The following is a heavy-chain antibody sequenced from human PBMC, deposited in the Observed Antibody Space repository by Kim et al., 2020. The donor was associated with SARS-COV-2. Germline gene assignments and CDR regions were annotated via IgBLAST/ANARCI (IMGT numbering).Heavy chain of an antibody. V-gene: IGHV1-69*04. D-gene: IGHD2-2*01. CDR3: ATEGLCGSTTCYLGY. J-gene: IGHJ4*02. CDR2: FIPILNIA. Sequence: SVKVSCKASGGTFRTYAISWVREAPGRGLEWMGRFIPILNIAHYAQKFQGGVTVTADKSTSTAYMELTNLGSEDTAVYYCATEGLCGSTTCYLGYWGQGTLLTVSS. CDR1: GGTFRTYA.